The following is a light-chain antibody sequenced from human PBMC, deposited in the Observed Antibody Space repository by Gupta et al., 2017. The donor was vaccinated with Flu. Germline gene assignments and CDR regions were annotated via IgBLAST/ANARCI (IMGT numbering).Light chain of an antibody. J-gene: IGKJ2*03. CDR2: ASS. V-gene: IGKV1D-16*01. CDR3: RQYSKYPRS. Sequence: DIQTTQSPSSLSASVGDRVTITCRASHGIGSWLAWYQQKPEKAPKPLIYASSNLQSGVPSRFSGSGSGTDVTLPISSLQPEDFATYYCRQYSKYPRSFGQGTKVEI. CDR1: HGIGSW.